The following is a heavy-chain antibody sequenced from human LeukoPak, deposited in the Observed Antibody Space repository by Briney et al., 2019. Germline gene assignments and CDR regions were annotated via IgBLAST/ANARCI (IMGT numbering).Heavy chain of an antibody. CDR3: ARFHCSTTSCYRWFDP. CDR1: GGSISGYY. V-gene: IGHV4-59*01. D-gene: IGHD2-2*01. Sequence: SETLSLTCTVSGGSISGYYWSWIRQPPGKGLEWIGYMYYSGSTAYNPSLKSRVTISVDTSKNQFSLKLTSVTAADTAVYYCARFHCSTTSCYRWFDPWGQGALVTVSS. CDR2: MYYSGST. J-gene: IGHJ5*02.